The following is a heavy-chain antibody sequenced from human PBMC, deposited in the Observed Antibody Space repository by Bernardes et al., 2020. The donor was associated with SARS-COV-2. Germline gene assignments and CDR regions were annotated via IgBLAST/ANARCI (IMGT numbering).Heavy chain of an antibody. V-gene: IGHV1-2*02. Sequence: ASVKVSCKASGYILTGYYMHWVRQAPGQGFEWMGWNNPNSGGTNYAQKFQGRATMTRDTSISTAYMELSRLRSDDTAVYYCARGVRYYGSGSYYNIDYWGQGTLVTVSS. CDR3: ARGVRYYGSGSYYNIDY. J-gene: IGHJ4*02. D-gene: IGHD3-10*01. CDR2: NNPNSGGT. CDR1: GYILTGYY.